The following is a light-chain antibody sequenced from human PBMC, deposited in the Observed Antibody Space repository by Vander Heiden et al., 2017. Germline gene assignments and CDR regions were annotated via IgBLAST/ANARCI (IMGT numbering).Light chain of an antibody. CDR1: KLGNKY. CDR3: QAWDSSTGV. CDR2: QDN. J-gene: IGLJ2*01. Sequence: SYELTQPPSVSVSPGQTASITCSGDKLGNKYACWYQHKPGQSPVLVIYQDNKRPSGIPERFSGSNSGNTATLTISGTQAMDEADYCCQAWDSSTGVFGGGTKLTVL. V-gene: IGLV3-1*01.